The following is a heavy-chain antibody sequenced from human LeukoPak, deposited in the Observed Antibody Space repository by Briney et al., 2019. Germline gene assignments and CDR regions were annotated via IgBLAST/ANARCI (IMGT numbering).Heavy chain of an antibody. V-gene: IGHV3-30*02. Sequence: PGGSLRLSCAASGFTFSSYGMHWVRQAPGKGLEWVAFIRYDGSNKYYADSVKGRFTISRDNSKNTLYLQMNSLRAEDTAVYYCARWGRWWFGQKYMDVWGKGTTVTVSS. CDR1: GFTFSSYG. CDR3: ARWGRWWFGQKYMDV. D-gene: IGHD2-15*01. J-gene: IGHJ6*03. CDR2: IRYDGSNK.